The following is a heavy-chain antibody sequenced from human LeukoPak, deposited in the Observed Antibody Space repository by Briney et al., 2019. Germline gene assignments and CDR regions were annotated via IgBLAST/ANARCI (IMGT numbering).Heavy chain of an antibody. J-gene: IGHJ5*02. V-gene: IGHV4-38-2*02. D-gene: IGHD3-10*01. CDR2: IYHSGST. Sequence: PSETLSLTCTVSGYSISSGYYWGWIRQPPGKGLEWIGSIYHSGSTYYNPSLKSRVTISVDTSKNQFSMKLSSVTAADTAVYYCAREYMVRGVILGNWFDPWGQGTLVTVSS. CDR3: AREYMVRGVILGNWFDP. CDR1: GYSISSGYY.